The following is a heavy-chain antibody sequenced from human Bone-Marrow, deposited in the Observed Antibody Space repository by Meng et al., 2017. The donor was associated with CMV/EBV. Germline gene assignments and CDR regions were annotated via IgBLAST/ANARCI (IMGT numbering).Heavy chain of an antibody. J-gene: IGHJ6*02. D-gene: IGHD3-3*01. CDR2: IRSKANSYAT. CDR3: TRDYDLEGPYYYYGMDV. V-gene: IGHV3-73*01. CDR1: GFTFSGSA. Sequence: GESLKIPCAASGFTFSGSAMHWVRQASGKGLEWVGRIRSKANSYATAYAASVKGRFTISRDDSKNTAYLQMNSLKTEDTAVYYCTRDYDLEGPYYYYGMDVWGQGTTVT.